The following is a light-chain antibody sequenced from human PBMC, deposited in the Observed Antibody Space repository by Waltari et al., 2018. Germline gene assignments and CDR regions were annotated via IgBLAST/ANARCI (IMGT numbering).Light chain of an antibody. CDR2: DVS. CDR1: SSDVGGNNY. Sequence: QSALTQPASVSGSPGQSITISCTGPSSDVGGNNYVSWYQQHPGKAPKLMIYDVSNRPSGVSTRFSGSKSGNTASLTISGLQAEDEADYYCASYISSSTLELFGGGTSLTVL. V-gene: IGLV2-14*03. J-gene: IGLJ2*01. CDR3: ASYISSSTLEL.